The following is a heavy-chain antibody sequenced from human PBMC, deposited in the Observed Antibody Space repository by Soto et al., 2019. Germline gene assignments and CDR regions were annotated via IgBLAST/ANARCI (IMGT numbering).Heavy chain of an antibody. CDR2: LYDLDGS. D-gene: IGHD1-1*01. CDR3: ATWHEREHAYDV. V-gene: IGHV3-53*01. J-gene: IGHJ3*01. Sequence: DVQLVESGGVLIQPGESLRLSCAAFGFTISGKKYVAWFRQAPGKGLEWVSALYDLDGSFYAASVKGRFTTSSDSSKTTVYLQMNDLRPDDTAVYYCATWHEREHAYDVWGQGTTVTVSS. CDR1: GFTISGKKY.